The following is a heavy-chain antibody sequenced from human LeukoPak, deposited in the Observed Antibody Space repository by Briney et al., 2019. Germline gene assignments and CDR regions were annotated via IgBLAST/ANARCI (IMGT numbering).Heavy chain of an antibody. CDR2: IPASGPKT. CDR1: GFTFSSSA. J-gene: IGHJ4*02. D-gene: IGHD3-16*01. Sequence: GGSLRLSCAASGFTFSSSAMGWVRRAPQKGLEWVSAIPASGPKTYYTGSVRGRFTISRDNSKNTVYLQMQSLRAEDTAVYYCVGEASKTFGIYTADYWGQGTLVTVSS. V-gene: IGHV3-23*01. CDR3: VGEASKTFGIYTADY.